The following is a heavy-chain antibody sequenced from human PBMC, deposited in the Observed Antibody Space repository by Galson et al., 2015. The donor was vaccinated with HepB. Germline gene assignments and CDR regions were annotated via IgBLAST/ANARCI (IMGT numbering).Heavy chain of an antibody. CDR3: ARDLSEGLYSGYIDY. Sequence: SVKVSCKASGYTFTSYGISWVRQAPGQGLEWMGWISAYNGNTNYAQKLQGRVTMTTDTSTSTAYMELRSLRSDDTAVYYCARDLSEGLYSGYIDYWGQGTLVTVSS. V-gene: IGHV1-18*01. CDR2: ISAYNGNT. CDR1: GYTFTSYG. D-gene: IGHD5-12*01. J-gene: IGHJ4*02.